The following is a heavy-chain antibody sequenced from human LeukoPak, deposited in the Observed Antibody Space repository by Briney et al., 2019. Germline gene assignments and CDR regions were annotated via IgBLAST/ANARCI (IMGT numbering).Heavy chain of an antibody. Sequence: GGSLRLSCAASGFTFSSYAMSWVRQAPGKGLEWVSSISGNAVGTYYADSVKGRFTISRDNSKNTLYLQMNSLRAEDTAVYYCAKYGIVVAGKGLPDWWGQGTLVTVSS. CDR1: GFTFSSYA. V-gene: IGHV3-23*01. CDR3: AKYGIVVAGKGLPDW. D-gene: IGHD6-19*01. J-gene: IGHJ4*02. CDR2: ISGNAVGT.